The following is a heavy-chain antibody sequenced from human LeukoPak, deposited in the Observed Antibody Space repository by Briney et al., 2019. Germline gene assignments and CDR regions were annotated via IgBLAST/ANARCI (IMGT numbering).Heavy chain of an antibody. V-gene: IGHV3-21*01. Sequence: GGSLRLSCAASGFTFSSYSMNWVRRAPGKGLEWVSSISSSSSYIYYADSVKGRFTISRDNAKNSLYLQMNSLRAEDTAVYYCARDYSSWQYYFDYWGQGTLVTVSS. CDR1: GFTFSSYS. J-gene: IGHJ4*02. CDR2: ISSSSSYI. D-gene: IGHD6-13*01. CDR3: ARDYSSWQYYFDY.